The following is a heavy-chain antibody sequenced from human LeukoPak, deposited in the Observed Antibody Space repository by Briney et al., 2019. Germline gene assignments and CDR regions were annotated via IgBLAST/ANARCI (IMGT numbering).Heavy chain of an antibody. D-gene: IGHD3-3*01. CDR3: AKDHTITDFWSGYFVELQDGMDV. CDR1: GFTFSSYA. Sequence: GGSLRLSCAASGFTFSSYAMSWVRQAPGKGLEWVSAISGSGGSTYYADSVKGRFTISRDNSKNTLYLQINSLRAEDTAVYYCAKDHTITDFWSGYFVELQDGMDVWGQGTTVTVSS. CDR2: ISGSGGST. J-gene: IGHJ6*02. V-gene: IGHV3-23*01.